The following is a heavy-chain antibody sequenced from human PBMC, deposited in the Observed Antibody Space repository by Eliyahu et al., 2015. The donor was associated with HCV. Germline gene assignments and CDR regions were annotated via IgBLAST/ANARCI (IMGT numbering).Heavy chain of an antibody. D-gene: IGHD3-22*01. CDR1: GFSLSTSGMC. CDR2: IDWDDDK. J-gene: IGHJ4*02. CDR3: ARTAFDSSGYYFFDY. V-gene: IGHV2-70*15. Sequence: QVTLRESGPALVKPTQTLTLTCTFSGFSLSTSGMCVSWIRQPPGKALEWLARIDWDDDKYYSTSLKTRLTISKDTSKNQVVLTMTNMDPVDTATYYCARTAFDSSGYYFFDYWGQGTLVTVSS.